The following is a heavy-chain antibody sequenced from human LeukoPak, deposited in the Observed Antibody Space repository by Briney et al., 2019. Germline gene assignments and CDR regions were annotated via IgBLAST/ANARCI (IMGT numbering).Heavy chain of an antibody. V-gene: IGHV3-23*01. Sequence: PGGSLRLSCAASGFSFSSYAMSWVRQAPGKGLEWVSAISGSGGSTYYADSVKGRFTISRDNYKNTLYLQINSLRAEDTAVYYCAKFWGAAGTLNYGMDVWGQGTMVTVSS. CDR1: GFSFSSYA. J-gene: IGHJ6*02. CDR3: AKFWGAAGTLNYGMDV. CDR2: ISGSGGST. D-gene: IGHD6-13*01.